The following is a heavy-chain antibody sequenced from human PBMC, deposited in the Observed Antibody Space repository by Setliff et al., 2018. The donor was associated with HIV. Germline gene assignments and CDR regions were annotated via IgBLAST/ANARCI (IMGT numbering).Heavy chain of an antibody. CDR1: GFTFSSFW. CDR3: VRGKRYAYTSGGLDV. CDR2: INQVESEK. Sequence: GGSLRLSCAASGFTFSSFWMSWVRQAPGKGLEWVANINQVESEKYYVDSVKGRFTISRDNAKNSLYLQMNSLGVEDTAIYFCVRGKRYAYTSGGLDVWGQGATVTVSS. J-gene: IGHJ6*02. D-gene: IGHD3-16*01. V-gene: IGHV3-7*01.